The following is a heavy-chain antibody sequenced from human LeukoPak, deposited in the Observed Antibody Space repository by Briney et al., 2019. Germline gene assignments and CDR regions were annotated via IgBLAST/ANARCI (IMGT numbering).Heavy chain of an antibody. CDR1: GFTLNSYW. CDR2: INSDESST. D-gene: IGHD1-26*01. Sequence: PGGSLRLSCAASGFTLNSYWMHWVRQAPGKGLVWVSRINSDESSTTYVDSVKGRFTISRDNAKNTLYLQMDSLRVEDTAVYFCARGAHVLGIWGQGTMVTVSS. V-gene: IGHV3-74*01. J-gene: IGHJ3*02. CDR3: ARGAHVLGI.